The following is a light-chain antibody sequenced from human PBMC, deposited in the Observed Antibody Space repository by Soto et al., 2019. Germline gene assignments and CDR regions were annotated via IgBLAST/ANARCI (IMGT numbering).Light chain of an antibody. Sequence: QAVVTQEPSLSVSPGGTVTLTCGSSTGAVTSGHYPYWFQQKPGQAPRTLIYDTSNKQSWTPVRFSGSLLGGKAALTLSGAQPEDEAEYYCLLSYSGARPYVFGTGTKLTVL. J-gene: IGLJ1*01. V-gene: IGLV7-46*01. CDR2: DTS. CDR3: LLSYSGARPYV. CDR1: TGAVTSGHY.